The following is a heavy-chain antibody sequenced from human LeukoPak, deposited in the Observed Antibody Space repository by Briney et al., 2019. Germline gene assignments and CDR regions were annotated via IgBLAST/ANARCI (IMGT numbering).Heavy chain of an antibody. CDR1: GFTFSSYG. CDR3: ANSLWELSNFDY. Sequence: GGSLRLSCAASGFTFSSYGMSWVRQAPGKGLEWVSAISGSGGSTYYADPVKGRFTISRDNSKNTLYLQMNSLRAEDTAVYYCANSLWELSNFDYWGQGTLVTVSS. V-gene: IGHV3-23*01. D-gene: IGHD1-26*01. J-gene: IGHJ4*02. CDR2: ISGSGGST.